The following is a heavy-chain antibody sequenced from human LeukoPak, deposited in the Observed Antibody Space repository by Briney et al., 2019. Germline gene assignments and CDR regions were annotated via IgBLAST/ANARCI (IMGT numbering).Heavy chain of an antibody. D-gene: IGHD3-10*01. J-gene: IGHJ6*02. CDR1: GYTLTELS. CDR3: ARGGGLYGSGMAPRGYYYYYGMDV. CDR2: FDPEDGET. Sequence: ASVKVSCKVSGYTLTELSMHWVRQAPGKGLEWMGGFDPEDGETIYAQKFQGRVTMTEDTSTDTAYMELSSLRSEDTAVYYCARGGGLYGSGMAPRGYYYYYGMDVWGQGTTVTVSS. V-gene: IGHV1-24*01.